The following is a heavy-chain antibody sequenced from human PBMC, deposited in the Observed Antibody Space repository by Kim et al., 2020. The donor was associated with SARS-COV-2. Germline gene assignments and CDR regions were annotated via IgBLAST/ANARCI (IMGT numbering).Heavy chain of an antibody. J-gene: IGHJ1*01. CDR2: ISDIAST. D-gene: IGHD2-2*01. CDR3: VSDLGYCSTPSCSPVGH. Sequence: SETLSLTCTISGGSISVYYWNWIRQSPGKGLEWIGYISDIASTNYNPSLKSRVTISVDRSKNQFSLSLKSVTAADTALSFCVSDLGYCSTPSCSPVGHWG. CDR1: GGSISVYY. V-gene: IGHV4-59*01.